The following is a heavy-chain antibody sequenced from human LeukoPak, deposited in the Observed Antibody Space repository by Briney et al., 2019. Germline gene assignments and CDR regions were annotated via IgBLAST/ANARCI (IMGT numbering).Heavy chain of an antibody. CDR3: AKDIVPAFGYYDSSGYYSIRSFDY. CDR1: GFTFSSYA. V-gene: IGHV3-23*01. Sequence: GGSLRLSCAASGFTFSSYAMSWVRQAPGKGLEWVSAISGSGGSTYYADSVKGRFTISRENAKNRVYVQMNRLRAEDTGVYYCAKDIVPAFGYYDSSGYYSIRSFDYWGQGTLVTVSS. CDR2: ISGSGGST. J-gene: IGHJ4*02. D-gene: IGHD3-22*01.